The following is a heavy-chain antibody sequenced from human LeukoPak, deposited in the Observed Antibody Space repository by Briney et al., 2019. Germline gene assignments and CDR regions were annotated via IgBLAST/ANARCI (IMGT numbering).Heavy chain of an antibody. CDR1: GHTFTTYY. J-gene: IGHJ4*02. CDR2: INPYSGST. CDR3: ARSPYSGSYDGDFDY. V-gene: IGHV1-46*01. D-gene: IGHD1-26*01. Sequence: APVKVSCKASGHTFTTYYLHWVRQAPGHALEWMGIINPYSGSTTYAQKFQGRVTMTRDTSTSTVYMELSSLRSEDTAVYYCARSPYSGSYDGDFDYWGQGTLVTVSS.